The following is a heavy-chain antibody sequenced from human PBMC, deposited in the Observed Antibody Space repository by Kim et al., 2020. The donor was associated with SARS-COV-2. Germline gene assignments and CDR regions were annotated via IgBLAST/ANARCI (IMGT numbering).Heavy chain of an antibody. CDR1: GFTFSDHY. J-gene: IGHJ4*02. Sequence: GGSLRLSCAASGFTFSDHYMDWVRQAPGKGLEWVGRTRNKANSYTTEYAASVKGRFTISRDDSKNSLYLQMNSLKTEDTAVYYCATFGDNWVAQIWGQGTLVTVSS. CDR3: ATFGDNWVAQI. CDR2: TRNKANSYTT. V-gene: IGHV3-72*01. D-gene: IGHD1-20*01.